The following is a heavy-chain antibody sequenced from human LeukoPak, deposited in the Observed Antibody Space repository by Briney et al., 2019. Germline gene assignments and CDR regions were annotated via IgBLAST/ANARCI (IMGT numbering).Heavy chain of an antibody. V-gene: IGHV3-23*01. D-gene: IGHD6-13*01. CDR3: AKPMARDPGIAAAGFDY. CDR1: GFTFSSYA. J-gene: IGHJ4*02. Sequence: PGGSLRLSCAASGFTFSSYAMSWVRQAPGKGLEWVSAISGSGGSTYYADSVKGRFTISRDNSKNTLYLQMNSLRAEDTAVYYCAKPMARDPGIAAAGFDYWGQGTLVTVSS. CDR2: ISGSGGST.